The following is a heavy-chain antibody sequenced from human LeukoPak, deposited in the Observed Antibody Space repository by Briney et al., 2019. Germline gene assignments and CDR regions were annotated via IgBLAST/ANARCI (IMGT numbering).Heavy chain of an antibody. D-gene: IGHD1-26*01. CDR1: GFTFSSYS. J-gene: IGHJ4*02. Sequence: RPGGSLRLSCAASGFTFSSYSMNWVRQAPGKGLEWVSSISSSKRYIYYADSVKGRFTISRDNAKNSLYLEMTSLRAEDTAVYYCASGSPAGDYWGQGTLVTVSS. CDR3: ASGSPAGDY. V-gene: IGHV3-21*01. CDR2: ISSSKRYI.